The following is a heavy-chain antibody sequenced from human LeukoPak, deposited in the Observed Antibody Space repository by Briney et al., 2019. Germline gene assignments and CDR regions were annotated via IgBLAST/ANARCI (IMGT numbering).Heavy chain of an antibody. J-gene: IGHJ3*02. V-gene: IGHV4-59*08. CDR3: ARPTGSSSWYRGAFDI. CDR2: IYYTGST. Sequence: SETLSLTCTVSGGSISSYYWSWIRQPPGKGLEWIGYIYYTGSTNYNPSLKSRVTISVDTSKNQFSLKLNSVTAADTAMYYCARPTGSSSWYRGAFDIWGQGTMVTVSS. CDR1: GGSISSYY. D-gene: IGHD6-13*01.